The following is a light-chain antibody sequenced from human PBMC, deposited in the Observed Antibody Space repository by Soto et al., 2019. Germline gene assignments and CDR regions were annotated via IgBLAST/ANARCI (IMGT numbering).Light chain of an antibody. J-gene: IGLJ1*01. CDR1: SGDIGSYNY. CDR2: AVS. CDR3: SSYTRGTTHV. Sequence: QSALTQPASVSGSPGQSITISCTGTSGDIGSYNYVSWFQHHPGKAPKLILFAVSDRPSGVSNRFSGSRSGNTASLSISGLQPEDEAIYYCSSYTRGTTHVFGTGTKVTVL. V-gene: IGLV2-14*01.